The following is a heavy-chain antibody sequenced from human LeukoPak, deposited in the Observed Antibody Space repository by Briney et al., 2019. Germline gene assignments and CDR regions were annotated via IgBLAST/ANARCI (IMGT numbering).Heavy chain of an antibody. CDR1: GGSISSSSYY. Sequence: SETLSLTCTVSGGSISSSSYYWGWIRQPPGKGLEWIGSIYYSGSTYYNPSLKSRVTISVDTSRNQFSLRLSSVTAADTAVYYRARESGNPHDYSDYWGQGTLVTVSS. CDR3: ARESGNPHDYSDY. J-gene: IGHJ4*02. V-gene: IGHV4-39*07. CDR2: IYYSGST. D-gene: IGHD1-14*01.